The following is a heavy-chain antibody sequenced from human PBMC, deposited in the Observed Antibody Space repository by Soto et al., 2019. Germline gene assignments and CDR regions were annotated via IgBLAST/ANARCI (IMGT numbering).Heavy chain of an antibody. D-gene: IGHD3-3*01. CDR1: GYTFTGYY. CDR2: INPNSGGT. CDR3: ARAVTIFGVVIVNWFDP. Sequence: GASVKVSCKASGYTFTGYYMHWVRQAPGQGLEWVGWINPNSGGTNYAQKFQGRVTMTRDTSISTAYMELSRLRSDDTAVYYCARAVTIFGVVIVNWFDPWGQGTLVTVSS. V-gene: IGHV1-2*02. J-gene: IGHJ5*02.